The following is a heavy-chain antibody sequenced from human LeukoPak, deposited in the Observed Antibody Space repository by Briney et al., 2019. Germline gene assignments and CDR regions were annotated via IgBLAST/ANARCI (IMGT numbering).Heavy chain of an antibody. CDR3: ARDRGILGLYYFDY. Sequence: SETLSLTCAVYGGSFSGYYWSWIRQPPGKGLEWIGEINHSGSTNYNPSLKSRVTISVDTSKNQFSLKLSSVTAADTAVYYCARDRGILGLYYFDYWGQGTLVTVSS. D-gene: IGHD3-16*01. V-gene: IGHV4-34*01. CDR2: INHSGST. J-gene: IGHJ4*02. CDR1: GGSFSGYY.